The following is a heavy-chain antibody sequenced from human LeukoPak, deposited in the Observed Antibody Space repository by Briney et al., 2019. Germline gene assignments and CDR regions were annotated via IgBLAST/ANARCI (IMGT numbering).Heavy chain of an antibody. J-gene: IGHJ4*02. V-gene: IGHV1-18*01. D-gene: IGHD3-22*01. Sequence: GASVKVSCKASGYTFTSYGISWVRQAPGQGLEWMGWISAYNGNTNYAQKLQGRVTMTTDTSTSTAYMELRSLRSDDTAVYYCARTVGTMIVVGSPDYWGQGTLVTVSS. CDR3: ARTVGTMIVVGSPDY. CDR1: GYTFTSYG. CDR2: ISAYNGNT.